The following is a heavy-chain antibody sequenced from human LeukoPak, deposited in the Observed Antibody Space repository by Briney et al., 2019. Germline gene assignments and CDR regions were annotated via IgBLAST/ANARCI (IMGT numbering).Heavy chain of an antibody. Sequence: GGSLRLSCAASGFTFSSYAMSWVRQAPGKGLEWGSAISGSGGSTYYADSVKGRFTISRDNSKNTLYLQMNSLRAEDTAVYYCARGASSGWQIIPSGWYFDLWGRGTLVTVSS. CDR2: ISGSGGST. CDR3: ARGASSGWQIIPSGWYFDL. V-gene: IGHV3-23*01. D-gene: IGHD6-25*01. CDR1: GFTFSSYA. J-gene: IGHJ2*01.